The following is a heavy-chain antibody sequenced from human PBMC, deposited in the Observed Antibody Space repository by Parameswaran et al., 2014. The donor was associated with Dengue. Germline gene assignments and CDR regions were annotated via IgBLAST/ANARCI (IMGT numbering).Heavy chain of an antibody. CDR1: GFTFSSYD. V-gene: IGHV3-13*01. J-gene: IGHJ4*02. CDR3: ARGEGSGSYYGDYFDY. D-gene: IGHD3-10*01. CDR2: IGTAGDT. Sequence: GSLRLSCAASGFTFSSYDMHWVRQATGKGLEWVSAIGTAGDTYYPGSVKGRFTVSRENAKNSLYLQMNSLRAGDTAVYYCARGEGSGSYYGDYFDYWGQGTLVTVSS.